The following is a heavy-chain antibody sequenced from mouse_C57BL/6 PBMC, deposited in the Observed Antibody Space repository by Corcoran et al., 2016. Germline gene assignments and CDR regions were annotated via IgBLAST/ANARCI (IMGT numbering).Heavy chain of an antibody. V-gene: IGHV1-80*01. CDR1: GYAFSSYW. CDR2: IYPGDGDT. D-gene: IGHD2-5*01. J-gene: IGHJ4*01. Sequence: QVQLQQSGAELVKPGASVKISCKASGYAFSSYWMNWVKQRPGKGLEWIGQIYPGDGDTNYNGKCKGKATLTTDKSSSTAYMQLSSLTSEDSAVYFCARWGAYYSNYYAMDYGGQGTSVTVSS. CDR3: ARWGAYYSNYYAMDY.